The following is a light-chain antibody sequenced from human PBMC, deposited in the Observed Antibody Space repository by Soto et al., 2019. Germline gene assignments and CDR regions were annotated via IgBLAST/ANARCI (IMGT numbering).Light chain of an antibody. CDR3: AAWDDSPSAHVV. V-gene: IGLV1-47*01. CDR1: GSNVESNF. Sequence: QSVLTQPPSASGTPGQRVTISCSGSGSNVESNFVSWYQQLPETAPKLLIFRTYQRPSGVPDRFSGSKSATSASLAISGLRSEDEGDYYCAAWDDSPSAHVVFGGGTQLTVL. J-gene: IGLJ2*01. CDR2: RTY.